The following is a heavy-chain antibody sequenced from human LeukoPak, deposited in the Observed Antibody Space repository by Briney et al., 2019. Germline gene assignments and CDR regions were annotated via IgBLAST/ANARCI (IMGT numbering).Heavy chain of an antibody. CDR1: GGTFSSYA. CDR3: AREPHDILTGYPMGIFDY. D-gene: IGHD3-9*01. V-gene: IGHV1-69*13. Sequence: ASVKVSCKASGGTFSSYAISWVRQAPGQGLEWMGGIIPIFGTANYAQKFQGRVTITADESTSTAYMELSSLRSEDTAVYYCAREPHDILTGYPMGIFDYWGQGTLVTVSS. CDR2: IIPIFGTA. J-gene: IGHJ4*02.